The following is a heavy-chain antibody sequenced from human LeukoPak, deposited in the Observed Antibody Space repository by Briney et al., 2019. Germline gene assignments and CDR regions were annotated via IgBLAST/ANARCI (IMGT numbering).Heavy chain of an antibody. V-gene: IGHV3-53*01. CDR3: ARSYYDSSAYYYGLWYYFDY. Sequence: PGGSLRLSCAASGFTVSSNYMSWVRQAPGIWLEGVSVIYSGGSTYYADAVKGRFTISRDNSKNTLYLQMNSLRAEDTAVYYCARSYYDSSAYYYGLWYYFDYWGRGTLVTVSS. D-gene: IGHD3-22*01. J-gene: IGHJ4*02. CDR1: GFTVSSNY. CDR2: IYSGGST.